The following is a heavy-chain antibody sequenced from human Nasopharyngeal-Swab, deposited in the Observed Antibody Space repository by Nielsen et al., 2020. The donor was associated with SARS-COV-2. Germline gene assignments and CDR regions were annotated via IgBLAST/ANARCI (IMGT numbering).Heavy chain of an antibody. Sequence: SETLSLTCAVYGGSFSGYYWSWIRQPPGKGPEWIGEINHSGSTNYNPSLKSRVTISVDTSKNQFSLKLSSVTAADTAVYYCAREDYDFWSGYYIYWGQGTLVTVSS. V-gene: IGHV4-34*01. D-gene: IGHD3-3*01. CDR2: INHSGST. CDR1: GGSFSGYY. J-gene: IGHJ4*02. CDR3: AREDYDFWSGYYIY.